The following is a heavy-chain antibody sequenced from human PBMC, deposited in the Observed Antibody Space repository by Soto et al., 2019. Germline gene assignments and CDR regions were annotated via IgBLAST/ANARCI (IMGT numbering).Heavy chain of an antibody. J-gene: IGHJ6*02. CDR2: IPQEGGDG. D-gene: IGHD2-21*02. CDR1: GFTFSMYS. CDR3: ARDQLILPAHDFFYGSDV. Sequence: DVQLVESGGAVVQTGESLRLSCEVSGFTFSMYSMTWVRQAPGKGLEWVAKIPQEGGDGHYADSVKGRFTISRDNAKNSVFLQMNNLRAADTAVYYCARDQLILPAHDFFYGSDVWGQGATVTV. V-gene: IGHV3-7*03.